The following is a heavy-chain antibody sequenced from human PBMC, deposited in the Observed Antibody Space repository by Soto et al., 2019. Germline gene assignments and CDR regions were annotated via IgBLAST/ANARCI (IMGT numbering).Heavy chain of an antibody. V-gene: IGHV3-23*01. J-gene: IGHJ4*02. D-gene: IGHD6-19*01. CDR1: RFFFSSYT. CDR2: FIATSENT. CDR3: AKARDQQWVRLPFDY. Sequence: EVQLLESGGGLVQPGGSLRPSCVGSRFFFSSYTMTWVRQAPGKGLEWVSSFIATSENTYYADSVRGRFTISRDNSKNPLFLQMNSLTAEDTAMYYCAKARDQQWVRLPFDYWGQGILVIVSS.